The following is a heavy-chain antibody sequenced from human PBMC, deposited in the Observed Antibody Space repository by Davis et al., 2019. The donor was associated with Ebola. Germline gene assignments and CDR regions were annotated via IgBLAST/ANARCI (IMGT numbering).Heavy chain of an antibody. CDR3: ARNTTTSGWFDP. V-gene: IGHV4-30-4*01. Sequence: PSETLSLTCTVSGGSIRNGYYYWSWIRQSPGKGLEWLGHIYYIWTTHYNPSFKSRLTMSIDTSKNQFYLKLTSLTAADTAVYYCARNTTTSGWFDPWGQGTLVTVSS. CDR1: GGSIRNGYYY. CDR2: IYYIWTT. D-gene: IGHD1-14*01. J-gene: IGHJ5*02.